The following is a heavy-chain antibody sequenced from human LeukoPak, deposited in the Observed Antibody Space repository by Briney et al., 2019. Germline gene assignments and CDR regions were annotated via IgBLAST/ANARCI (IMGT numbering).Heavy chain of an antibody. Sequence: PSETLSLTCAVYGRSVSGYYWSWIRQPPGKGLEWIGEINHSGSTNYNPSLKSRVTISVDTSKNQFSLKLSSVTAADTAVYYCASVPVYYDILTGYYDTTFDYWGQGTLVTVSS. CDR3: ASVPVYYDILTGYYDTTFDY. CDR1: GRSVSGYY. CDR2: INHSGST. J-gene: IGHJ4*02. V-gene: IGHV4-34*01. D-gene: IGHD3-9*01.